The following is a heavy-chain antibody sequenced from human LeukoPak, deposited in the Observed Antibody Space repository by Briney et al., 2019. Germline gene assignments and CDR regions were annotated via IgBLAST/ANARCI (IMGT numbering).Heavy chain of an antibody. CDR2: IYYTGST. D-gene: IGHD6-25*01. V-gene: IGHV4-39*07. Sequence: SETLSLTCTVSGDSISSRNYYWGWIRQPAGKGPEWIGSIYYTGSTSYNPSLKNRVTMSLDTSNNQFSLKLTSVTAADTAVYYCARHLSVVTAVSETWWYFDLWGRGTLVSVSS. CDR3: ARHLSVVTAVSETWWYFDL. J-gene: IGHJ2*01. CDR1: GDSISSRNYY.